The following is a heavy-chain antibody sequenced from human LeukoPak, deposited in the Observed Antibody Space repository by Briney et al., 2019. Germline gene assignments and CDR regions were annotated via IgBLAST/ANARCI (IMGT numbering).Heavy chain of an antibody. Sequence: PGGSLRLSCAASGFTFSDYYMSWIRQAPGKGLEWVAYISSSGNTRYYADSVKGRFTISRDNAKNSLYLQMNSLRAEDTAVYYWAWGGIAAFDSWGQGTLVTVSS. CDR3: AWGGIAAFDS. CDR1: GFTFSDYY. CDR2: ISSSGNTR. D-gene: IGHD2-21*01. V-gene: IGHV3-11*04. J-gene: IGHJ4*02.